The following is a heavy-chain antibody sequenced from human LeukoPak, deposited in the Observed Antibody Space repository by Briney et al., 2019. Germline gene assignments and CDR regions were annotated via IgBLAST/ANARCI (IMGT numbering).Heavy chain of an antibody. CDR3: ARAYTGYCSSTSCPWGYYYYYDMDV. Sequence: PSETLSLTCAVYGGSFSGHYWSWIRQPPGKGLEWIGEISRGGSTNYNPSLKSRVTISEDTSKNQFYLKLSSVTAADTAVYYCARAYTGYCSSTSCPWGYYYYYDMDVWGKGTTVTVS. CDR2: ISRGGST. V-gene: IGHV4-34*01. D-gene: IGHD2-2*01. J-gene: IGHJ6*03. CDR1: GGSFSGHY.